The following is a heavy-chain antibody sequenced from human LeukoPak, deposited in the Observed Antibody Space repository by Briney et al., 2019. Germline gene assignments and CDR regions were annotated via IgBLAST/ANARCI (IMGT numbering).Heavy chain of an antibody. CDR2: IYSGGST. D-gene: IGHD5-12*01. CDR3: ARGGYSGHESHYGMDV. CDR1: GFNVSSNY. J-gene: IGHJ6*02. Sequence: GGSLRLSCAASGFNVSSNYMTWVRQAPGKGLEWVSVIYSGGSTFHADPVKGRFTISRDNSKNTLSLQMNSLRVEDTAVYYCARGGYSGHESHYGMDVWGQGTTVTVSS. V-gene: IGHV3-66*01.